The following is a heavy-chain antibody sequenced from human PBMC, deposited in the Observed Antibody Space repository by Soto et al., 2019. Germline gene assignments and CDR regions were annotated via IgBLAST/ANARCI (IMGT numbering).Heavy chain of an antibody. D-gene: IGHD3-3*01. J-gene: IGHJ6*02. CDR3: ARPTSDFWTGYYGPHYYYYGMDV. CDR1: GGSISSSSDY. CDR2: IYYSGST. V-gene: IGHV4-39*01. Sequence: GAMELTLTVCGGSISSSSDYGGWIRKPPGKGLEWIGSIYYSGSTYYNPSLKSRVTISVDTSKSQFSLKLSSVTAADTAVYYCARPTSDFWTGYYGPHYYYYGMDVWGQGTTVNRLI.